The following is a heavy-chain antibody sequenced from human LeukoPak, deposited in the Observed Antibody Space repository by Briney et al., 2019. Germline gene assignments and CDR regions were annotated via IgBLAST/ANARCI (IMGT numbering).Heavy chain of an antibody. J-gene: IGHJ5*02. CDR1: GGSISSFY. V-gene: IGHV4-59*12. CDR2: IYYSGST. CDR3: ARDHCGGGSCYHWFDP. D-gene: IGHD2-15*01. Sequence: SETLSLTCTVSGGSISSFYWGWIRQLPGKGLEWIGYIYYSGSTYYNPSLKSRITISVDTSKNQFSLKLTSVTAADTAVYYCARDHCGGGSCYHWFDPWGQGTLVTVSS.